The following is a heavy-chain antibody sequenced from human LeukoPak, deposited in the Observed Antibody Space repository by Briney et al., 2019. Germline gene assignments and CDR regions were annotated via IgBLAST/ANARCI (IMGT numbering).Heavy chain of an antibody. Sequence: PSQTLSLTCTVSGGRIDSGGFYWSWVRQPPGKGLEWIGYIHHSGNAYYNPSLETRVTLSVARYKNQFSLKVTSVTAADTAVYYCAKHIYGVVSIQQWGQGTLVTVSS. J-gene: IGHJ1*01. CDR1: GGRIDSGGFY. CDR3: AKHIYGVVSIQQ. V-gene: IGHV4-30-2*01. CDR2: IHHSGNA. D-gene: IGHD3-3*01.